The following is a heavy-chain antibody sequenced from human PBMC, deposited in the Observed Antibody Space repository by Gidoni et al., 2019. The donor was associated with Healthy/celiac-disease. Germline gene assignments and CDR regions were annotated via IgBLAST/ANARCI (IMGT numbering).Heavy chain of an antibody. D-gene: IGHD4-4*01. CDR1: VGTFSSYA. CDR2: IIPIFGTA. Sequence: QVQLVQSGAEVKKPGSSVKVSCKASVGTFSSYAIIWVRQAPGQGLEWMGGIIPIFGTANYAQKFQGRVTITADESTSTAYMELSSLRSEDTAVYYCARDRYLRNYRGRTVYGMDVWGQGTTVTVSS. J-gene: IGHJ6*02. CDR3: ARDRYLRNYRGRTVYGMDV. V-gene: IGHV1-69*01.